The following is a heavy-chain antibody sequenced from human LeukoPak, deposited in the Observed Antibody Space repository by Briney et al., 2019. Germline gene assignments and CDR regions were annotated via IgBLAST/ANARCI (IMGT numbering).Heavy chain of an antibody. CDR1: GFTFSNAW. J-gene: IGHJ6*03. Sequence: PGGSLRLSCAASGFTFSNAWMSWVRQAPGKGLEWVGRIKSKTDGGTTDYAAPVKGRFTISRDDSKNTLYLQMNSLKTEDTAVYYCTTDPVYCSSTSCYYYYYMDVWGKGTTVTVSS. D-gene: IGHD2-2*01. V-gene: IGHV3-15*01. CDR2: IKSKTDGGTT. CDR3: TTDPVYCSSTSCYYYYYMDV.